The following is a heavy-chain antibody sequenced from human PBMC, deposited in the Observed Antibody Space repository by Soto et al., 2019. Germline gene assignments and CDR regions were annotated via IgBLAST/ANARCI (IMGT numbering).Heavy chain of an antibody. J-gene: IGHJ6*02. V-gene: IGHV1-69*06. CDR2: IIPIFGTA. CDR3: ARPSAGGDYYYYYGMDV. CDR1: GGTFSSYA. Sequence: GASVKVSCNASGGTFSSYAISWVRHAPGQGLEWMGGIIPIFGTANYAQKFQGRVTITADKSTSTAYMELSSLRSEDTAVYYCARPSAGGDYYYYYGMDVWGQGTTVTVSS. D-gene: IGHD3-16*01.